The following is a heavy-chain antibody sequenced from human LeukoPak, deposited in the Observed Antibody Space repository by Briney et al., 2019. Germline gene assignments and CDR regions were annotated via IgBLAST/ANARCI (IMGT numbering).Heavy chain of an antibody. CDR3: ARGSVGGGNYFDY. Sequence: GGSLRLSCAASGFALSSHWMTWVRQVPGRGPEWVANVNRDGSETYYLDSVKGRFTISKDNAKNSLYLQMNSLRAEDTAVYYCARGSVGGGNYFDYWGQGTLVTVSS. J-gene: IGHJ4*02. D-gene: IGHD3-16*01. CDR1: GFALSSHW. CDR2: VNRDGSET. V-gene: IGHV3-7*01.